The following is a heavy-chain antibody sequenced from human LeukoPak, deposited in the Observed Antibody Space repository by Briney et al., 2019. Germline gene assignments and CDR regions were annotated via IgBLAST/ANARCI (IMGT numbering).Heavy chain of an antibody. Sequence: GGSLRLSCAASGFTFSSYEMNWVRQAPGKGLEWVSYISSSGSTIYYADSVKGRFTISRDNAKNSLYLQMYSLRAEDTAVYYCARDSNLERGKTYYYYYMDVWGKGTTVTVS. CDR3: ARDSNLERGKTYYYYYMDV. D-gene: IGHD1-1*01. CDR2: ISSSGSTI. J-gene: IGHJ6*03. CDR1: GFTFSSYE. V-gene: IGHV3-48*03.